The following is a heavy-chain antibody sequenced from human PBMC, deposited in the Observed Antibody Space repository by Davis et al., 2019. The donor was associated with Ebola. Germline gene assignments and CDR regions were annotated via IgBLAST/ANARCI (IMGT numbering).Heavy chain of an antibody. Sequence: ASVKVSCKASSYTFTSYGISWVRQAPGQGLEWMGWISAYNGNTNYAQKLQGRVTMTTDTSTSTAYMELRSLRSDDTAVYYCARTGDTAMVQGFWYFELWGRGNPVNGSS. V-gene: IGHV1-18*04. CDR2: ISAYNGNT. D-gene: IGHD5-18*01. J-gene: IGHJ2*01. CDR1: SYTFTSYG. CDR3: ARTGDTAMVQGFWYFEL.